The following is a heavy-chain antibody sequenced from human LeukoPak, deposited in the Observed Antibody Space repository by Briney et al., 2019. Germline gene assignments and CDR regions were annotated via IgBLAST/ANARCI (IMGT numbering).Heavy chain of an antibody. J-gene: IGHJ6*02. V-gene: IGHV3-74*01. CDR3: VRDRFYGMDV. CDR1: GFTFSSSW. CDR2: INHDGSTT. Sequence: HPGGSLRLSCAASGFTFSSSWMHWVRQAPGKGLVWVSRINHDGSTTNYVDSVKGRFTISRDNAKNTLYLQMNSLRAEDTAVFYCVRDRFYGMDVWGQGTTVTVSS.